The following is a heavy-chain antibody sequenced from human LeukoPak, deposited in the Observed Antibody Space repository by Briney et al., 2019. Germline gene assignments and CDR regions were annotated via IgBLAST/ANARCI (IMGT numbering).Heavy chain of an antibody. Sequence: SETLSLTCTVSGGSISSGGYYWSWIRQHPGKGLEWIGYIYYSGSTYYNPSLKSRVTISVDTSKNQFSLKLSSVTAADTAVYYCARDVAWETDYDFWSVGMDVWGQGTTVTVSS. V-gene: IGHV4-31*03. CDR1: GGSISSGGYY. CDR3: ARDVAWETDYDFWSVGMDV. D-gene: IGHD3-3*01. CDR2: IYYSGST. J-gene: IGHJ6*02.